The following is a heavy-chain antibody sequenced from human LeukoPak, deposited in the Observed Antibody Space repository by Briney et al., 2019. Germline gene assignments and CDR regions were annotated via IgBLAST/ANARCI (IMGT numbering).Heavy chain of an antibody. CDR3: ARVMGTGAYFDY. CDR1: GFTFSNHG. D-gene: IGHD7-27*01. Sequence: PGGSLRLSCAASGFTFSNHGMNWVRQAPGKGLEWVSSISSISSYIFYADSVKGRFTISRDNANNSLYLQMNSLRAEDTAVYYCARVMGTGAYFDYWGQGTLVTVSS. J-gene: IGHJ4*02. CDR2: ISSISSYI. V-gene: IGHV3-21*01.